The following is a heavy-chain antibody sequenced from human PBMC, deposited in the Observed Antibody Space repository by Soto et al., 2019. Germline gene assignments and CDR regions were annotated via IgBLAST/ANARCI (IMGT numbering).Heavy chain of an antibody. Sequence: SETLSLTCGVYGGSFRNYYWIWVRQPPGKGLEWIGEVNHSGEATYNPSLRSRITISLDTSNNQFSLNLTSVTAADTAVYYCARAPKVSGSSQTRPDFWGQGALVTVSS. CDR1: GGSFRNYY. D-gene: IGHD6-6*01. J-gene: IGHJ4*02. V-gene: IGHV4-34*01. CDR3: ARAPKVSGSSQTRPDF. CDR2: VNHSGEA.